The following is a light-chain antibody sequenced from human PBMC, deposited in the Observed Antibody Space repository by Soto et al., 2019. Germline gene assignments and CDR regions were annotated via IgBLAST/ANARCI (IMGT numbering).Light chain of an antibody. V-gene: IGKV1-9*01. CDR2: AAS. CDR3: QQVNSFLPLT. Sequence: IQLTQSPSSLSASVGDSVTITCRASQDISSHLAWYQQKPGKAPKVLIYAASTLESGIPSRFSGSGSGTDFNLTISSLQAEDFATYYCQQVNSFLPLTFGGGTKVDIK. J-gene: IGKJ4*01. CDR1: QDISSH.